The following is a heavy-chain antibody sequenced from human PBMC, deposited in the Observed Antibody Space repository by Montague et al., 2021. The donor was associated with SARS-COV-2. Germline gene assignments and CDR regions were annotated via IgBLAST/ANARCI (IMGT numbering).Heavy chain of an antibody. CDR3: ARDRTLRRIMIVVENVFDI. CDR2: IYTSGST. D-gene: IGHD3-22*01. J-gene: IGHJ3*02. V-gene: IGHV4-61*02. CDR1: GGSISGGTYY. Sequence: TLSLTCTVSGGSISGGTYYWSWIRQPAGKGLEWIGRIYTSGSTNYNPSLKSRVTISVDTSKNQFSLKLSSVTAADTAVYYCARDRTLRRIMIVVENVFDIWGQGTMVTVSS.